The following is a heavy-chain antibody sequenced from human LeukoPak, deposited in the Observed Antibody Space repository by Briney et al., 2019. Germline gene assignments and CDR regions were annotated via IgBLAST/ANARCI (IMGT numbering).Heavy chain of an antibody. J-gene: IGHJ4*02. D-gene: IGHD6-13*01. CDR1: AFSLNAYN. Sequence: GGSLRLSCAASAFSLNAYNMNWVRQAPGKGLEWVSSISYTGTYIYYADSVKGRFTISRDNAQNSLYLQMNSLRAEDTAVYYCARAQGSSWYSDYFDYWGQGTLVTVSS. CDR2: ISYTGTYI. CDR3: ARAQGSSWYSDYFDY. V-gene: IGHV3-21*01.